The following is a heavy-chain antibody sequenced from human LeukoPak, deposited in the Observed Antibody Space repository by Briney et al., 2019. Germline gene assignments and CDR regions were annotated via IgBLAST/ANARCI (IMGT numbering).Heavy chain of an antibody. Sequence: ASVKVSCKASGGTFSSYAIIWVRQAPGQGLEWMGGIIPIFGTANYAQKFQGRVTITTDESTSTAYMELSSLRSEDTAVYYCATLTAVAGTEDYWGQGTLVTVSS. CDR3: ATLTAVAGTEDY. V-gene: IGHV1-69*05. D-gene: IGHD1-1*01. CDR1: GGTFSSYA. J-gene: IGHJ4*02. CDR2: IIPIFGTA.